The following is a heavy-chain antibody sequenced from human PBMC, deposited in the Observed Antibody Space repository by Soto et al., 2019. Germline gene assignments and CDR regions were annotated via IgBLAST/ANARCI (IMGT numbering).Heavy chain of an antibody. Sequence: EVQLVESGGGLVKPGGSLRLSCAASGFTFSSYSMNWVRQAPGKGLEWVSSISSSSSYIYYADSVKGRFTISRDNAKNSLYLQMNSLRAEDTAVYYCARDNIVVVVAAPQELGWFDPWGQGTLVTVSS. J-gene: IGHJ5*02. CDR2: ISSSSSYI. V-gene: IGHV3-21*01. CDR3: ARDNIVVVVAAPQELGWFDP. D-gene: IGHD2-15*01. CDR1: GFTFSSYS.